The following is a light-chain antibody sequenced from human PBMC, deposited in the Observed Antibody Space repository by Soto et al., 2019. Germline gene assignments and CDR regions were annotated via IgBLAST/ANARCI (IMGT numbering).Light chain of an antibody. J-gene: IGLJ1*01. V-gene: IGLV2-14*01. CDR2: EVS. CDR3: SSYTSSSTLGV. Sequence: QSALTQPASVSGSPGQSITISCTGTSSDVGFYNYVSWYQQHPGKAPKLMIYEVSNRPSGVSNRFSGSKSGNTASLTISGLQAEDEADYYRSSYTSSSTLGVFGTGTKLTVL. CDR1: SSDVGFYNY.